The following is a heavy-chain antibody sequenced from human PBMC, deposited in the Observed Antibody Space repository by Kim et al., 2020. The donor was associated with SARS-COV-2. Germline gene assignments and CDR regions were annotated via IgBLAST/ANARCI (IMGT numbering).Heavy chain of an antibody. Sequence: GGSLRLSCTGSGFTFGDYGMTWFRQAPGRGLEWVGFISSKRFRGTADYAASVKGRFTISRDDSKGVAYLEMNNLNTEDTAVYYCGRKKEGTLFGWGQGTLVTVSS. CDR2: ISSKRFRGTA. D-gene: IGHD1-7*01. V-gene: IGHV3-49*03. J-gene: IGHJ4*02. CDR1: GFTFGDYG. CDR3: GRKKEGTLFG.